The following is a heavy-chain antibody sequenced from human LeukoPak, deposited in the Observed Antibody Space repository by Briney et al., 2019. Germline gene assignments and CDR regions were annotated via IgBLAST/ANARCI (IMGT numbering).Heavy chain of an antibody. CDR2: ISAYNGNT. CDR1: GYTFISYG. J-gene: IGHJ4*02. CDR3: ARDVSGYDPVDY. D-gene: IGHD5-12*01. Sequence: ASVKVSCKASGYTFISYGISWVRQAPGQGLEWMGWISAYNGNTNYAQKLQGRVTMTTDTSTSTAYMELRSLRSDDTAVYYCARDVSGYDPVDYWGQGTLVTVSS. V-gene: IGHV1-18*01.